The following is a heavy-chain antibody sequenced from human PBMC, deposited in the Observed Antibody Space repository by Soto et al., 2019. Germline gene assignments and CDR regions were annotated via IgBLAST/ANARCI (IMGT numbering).Heavy chain of an antibody. Sequence: GASVKVSCKASGYTFTGYYMHWVRQAPGQGLEWMGWINPNSGGTNYAQKFQGRVTMTRDTSISTAYMELSRLRSDDTAVYYCARDGDSDCSSTSCYMDYYYCGMDVWGQGTTVTVSS. CDR3: ARDGDSDCSSTSCYMDYYYCGMDV. CDR1: GYTFTGYY. CDR2: INPNSGGT. J-gene: IGHJ6*02. V-gene: IGHV1-2*02. D-gene: IGHD2-2*02.